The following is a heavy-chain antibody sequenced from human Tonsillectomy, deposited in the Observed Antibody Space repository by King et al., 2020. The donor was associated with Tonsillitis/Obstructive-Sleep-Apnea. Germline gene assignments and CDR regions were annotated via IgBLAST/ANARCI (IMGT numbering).Heavy chain of an antibody. Sequence: VQLVESGGGLVQPGRSLRLSCAASGFIFDDYAMHWVRQVPGKGLEWVSGISWNSGSIGYADSVRGRFTIPRDNAKNSMYLQMNSLSSEDTAFYYCAKDIGHGYCSSTRCCERRFDYWGLGTLVTVSS. CDR1: GFIFDDYA. D-gene: IGHD2-2*01. V-gene: IGHV3-9*01. J-gene: IGHJ4*02. CDR2: ISWNSGSI. CDR3: AKDIGHGYCSSTRCCERRFDY.